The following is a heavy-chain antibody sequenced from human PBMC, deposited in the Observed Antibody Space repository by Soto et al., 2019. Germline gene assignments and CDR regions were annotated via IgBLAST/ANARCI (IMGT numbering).Heavy chain of an antibody. J-gene: IGHJ3*02. V-gene: IGHV1-46*01. Sequence: QVRLVQSGAEVKKPGASVTVSCRASGYTFTTYYLHWVRQAPGQGLEWMGIINPNGGSTTYSQHFQGRITITRDSSANTVYMELSGLTSEDTAVYFCARDPVPSDAGPVRYPADIWGQGTLVTISS. D-gene: IGHD2-2*02. CDR2: INPNGGST. CDR3: ARDPVPSDAGPVRYPADI. CDR1: GYTFTTYY.